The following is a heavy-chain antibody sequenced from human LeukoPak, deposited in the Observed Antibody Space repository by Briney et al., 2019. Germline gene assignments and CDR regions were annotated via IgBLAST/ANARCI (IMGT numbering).Heavy chain of an antibody. CDR1: GGSISSGSYY. J-gene: IGHJ4*02. CDR2: IYTSGST. CDR3: ARARGSSSPGDFDY. Sequence: PSQTLSLTCTVSGGSISSGSYYWSWIRQPAAKGLEWIGRIYTSGSTNYNPSLKSRVTISVDTSKNQFSLKLSSVTAADTAVYYCARARGSSSPGDFDYWGQGTLVTVSS. V-gene: IGHV4-61*02. D-gene: IGHD6-6*01.